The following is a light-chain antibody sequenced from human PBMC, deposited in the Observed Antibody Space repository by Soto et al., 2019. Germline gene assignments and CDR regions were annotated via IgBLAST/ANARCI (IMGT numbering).Light chain of an antibody. Sequence: DIQMTQSPSTLSASVGDRVTITCRASQNVNGWLAWYQQKPGKAPKLLIYAASNLESGVPSRFSGSGSASEFTLTISSLQADDSATYYCQHYNSNPWTFGQGTKV. CDR3: QHYNSNPWT. J-gene: IGKJ1*01. V-gene: IGKV1-5*01. CDR2: AAS. CDR1: QNVNGW.